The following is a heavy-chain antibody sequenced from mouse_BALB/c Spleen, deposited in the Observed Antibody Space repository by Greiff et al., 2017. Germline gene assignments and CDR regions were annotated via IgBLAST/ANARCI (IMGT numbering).Heavy chain of an antibody. Sequence: EVKLVESGGGLVQPGGSRKLSCAASGFTFSSFGMHWVRQAPEKGLEWVAYISSGSSTIYYADTVKGRFTISRDNPKNTLFLQMTRLRSEGTAMYYCAREPYDGGGYAMDYWGQGTSVTVSS. CDR3: AREPYDGGGYAMDY. D-gene: IGHD2-14*01. CDR2: ISSGSSTI. J-gene: IGHJ4*01. V-gene: IGHV5-17*02. CDR1: GFTFSSFG.